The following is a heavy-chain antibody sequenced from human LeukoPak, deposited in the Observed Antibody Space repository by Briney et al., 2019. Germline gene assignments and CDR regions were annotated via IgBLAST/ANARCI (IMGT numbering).Heavy chain of an antibody. CDR2: ISGSGDNT. V-gene: IGHV3-23*01. CDR1: GFTFSTYA. Sequence: GGSLRLSCAASGFTFSTYAMNWVRQAPGQGLEWVSGISGSGDNTYYADSVRGRFTISRDKSKSTVYLQMSSLRAEDTAVYYCAREAYPMDVWGQGTTVTVSS. J-gene: IGHJ6*02. D-gene: IGHD2-21*01. CDR3: AREAYPMDV.